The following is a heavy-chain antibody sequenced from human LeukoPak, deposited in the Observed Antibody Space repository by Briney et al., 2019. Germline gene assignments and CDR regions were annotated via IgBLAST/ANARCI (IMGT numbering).Heavy chain of an antibody. CDR2: IYYSGST. CDR1: GGSISSGDYY. D-gene: IGHD2-21*02. CDR3: ARRACYGDCYAFDI. Sequence: SETLSLTCTVSGGSISSGDYYWSWIRQPPGKGLEWIGYIYYSGSTYYNPSLKSRVTISVDTSKNQFSLKLSSVTAADTAVYYCARRACYGDCYAFDIWGQGTMVTVSS. J-gene: IGHJ3*02. V-gene: IGHV4-30-4*08.